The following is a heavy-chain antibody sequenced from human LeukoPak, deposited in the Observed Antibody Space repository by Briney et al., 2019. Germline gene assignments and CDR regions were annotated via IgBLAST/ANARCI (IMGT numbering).Heavy chain of an antibody. V-gene: IGHV4-59*01. CDR3: ARVDYDYVWGSYRRRYNWFDP. D-gene: IGHD3-16*02. Sequence: SETLSLTCTVSGGSISSYYWSWIRQPPGKGLEWIGYIYYSGSTNYNPSLKSRVTISVDTSKNQFSLKLSSVTAADTAVYYCARVDYDYVWGSYRRRYNWFDPWGQGTLVTVSS. CDR2: IYYSGST. J-gene: IGHJ5*02. CDR1: GGSISSYY.